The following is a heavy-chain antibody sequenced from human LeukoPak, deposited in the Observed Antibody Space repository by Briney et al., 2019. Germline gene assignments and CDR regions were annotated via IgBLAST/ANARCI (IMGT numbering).Heavy chain of an antibody. J-gene: IGHJ4*02. CDR1: GYTFTSYG. V-gene: IGHV1-18*01. Sequence: ASVKVSCKASGYTFTSYGISWVRQAPGQGLEWMGWISGYNGNTHYAQNLQGRVTMTTDTSTSTAYMELRSLRSDDTAVYYCARYYDSSGYYYFDYWGQGTLVTVSS. CDR3: ARYYDSSGYYYFDY. D-gene: IGHD3-22*01. CDR2: ISGYNGNT.